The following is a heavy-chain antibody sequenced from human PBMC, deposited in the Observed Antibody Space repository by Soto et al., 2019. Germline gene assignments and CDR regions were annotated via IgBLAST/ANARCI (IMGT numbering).Heavy chain of an antibody. D-gene: IGHD3-9*01. CDR3: ARMGEPDYDILTGYSPYYYYYGMDF. CDR1: GYTFTGYY. V-gene: IGHV1-2*04. J-gene: IGHJ6*02. CDR2: INPNSGGT. Sequence: ASVKVSCKASGYTFTGYYMHWVRQAPGQGLEWMGWINPNSGGTNYAQKFQGWVTMTRDTSISTAYMELSRLRSDDTAVYYCARMGEPDYDILTGYSPYYYYYGMDFWGQGTTVTVSS.